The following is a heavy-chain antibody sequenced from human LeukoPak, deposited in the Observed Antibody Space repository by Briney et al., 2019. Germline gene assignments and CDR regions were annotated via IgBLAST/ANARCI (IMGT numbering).Heavy chain of an antibody. V-gene: IGHV1-2*02. J-gene: IGHJ4*02. CDR3: ARGGIVASTTASFDY. CDR1: GYTFTGYY. CDR2: INPNSGGT. Sequence: GASVKVSCKASGYTFTGYYMHWVRQAPGQGLEWMGWINPNSGGTSYAQKFQGRVTMTRDTSISTAYMELSRLRSDDTAVYYRARGGIVASTTASFDYWGQGTLVTVSS. D-gene: IGHD5-12*01.